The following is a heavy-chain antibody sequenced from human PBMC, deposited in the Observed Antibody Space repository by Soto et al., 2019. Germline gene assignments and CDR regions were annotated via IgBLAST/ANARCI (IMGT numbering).Heavy chain of an antibody. CDR2: ISGSGGST. V-gene: IGHV3-23*01. CDR1: GSTFSSYA. J-gene: IGHJ4*02. Sequence: HPGGSLRLSCAASGSTFSSYAMSWVRQAPGKGLEWVSAISGSGGSTYYADSVKGRFTISRDNSKNTLYLQMNSLRAEDTAVYYCAKGPYYDSSGYTYYFDYWGQGTLVTVSS. CDR3: AKGPYYDSSGYTYYFDY. D-gene: IGHD3-22*01.